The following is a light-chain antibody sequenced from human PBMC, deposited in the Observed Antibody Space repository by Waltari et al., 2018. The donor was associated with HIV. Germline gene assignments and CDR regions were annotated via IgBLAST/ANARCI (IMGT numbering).Light chain of an antibody. CDR1: ALPKQY. J-gene: IGLJ1*01. Sequence: SYELTQPPSVSVSPGQTARITCFGDALPKQYVYWYQQKPGQAPVLLIYKDTERPVGIPERFSGSSSGTTVTLTISGGQAEDESDYYCHSSDSSAAYVFGTGTKVTVL. CDR2: KDT. CDR3: HSSDSSAAYV. V-gene: IGLV3-25*03.